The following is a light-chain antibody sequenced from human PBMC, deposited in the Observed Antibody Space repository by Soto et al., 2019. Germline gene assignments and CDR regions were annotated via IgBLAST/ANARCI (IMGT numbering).Light chain of an antibody. CDR3: QQFNSYPPYT. CDR1: QGISSA. Sequence: AIQLTQSPSSLSASVGDRVTITCRASQGISSALAWYQQKPGKAPKLLIYDASSLESGVPSRFSGSGSGTDFTLTISSLQPEDFATYYCQQFNSYPPYTFGQGTKLEFK. V-gene: IGKV1-13*02. J-gene: IGKJ2*01. CDR2: DAS.